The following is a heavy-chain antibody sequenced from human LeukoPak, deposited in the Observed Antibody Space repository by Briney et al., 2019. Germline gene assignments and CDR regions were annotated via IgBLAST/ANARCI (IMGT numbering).Heavy chain of an antibody. D-gene: IGHD6-13*01. CDR1: GYTFTGYY. V-gene: IGHV1-46*01. Sequence: ASVKVSCKASGYTFTGYYMHWVRQAPGQGLEWMGIINPSGGSTSYAQKFQGRVTMTRDTSTSTVYMELSSLRSEDTAVYYCAVEFSSSWLDYWGQGTLVTVSS. CDR3: AVEFSSSWLDY. J-gene: IGHJ4*02. CDR2: INPSGGST.